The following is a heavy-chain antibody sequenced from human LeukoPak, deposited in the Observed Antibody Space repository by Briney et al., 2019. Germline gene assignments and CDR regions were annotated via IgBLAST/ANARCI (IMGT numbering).Heavy chain of an antibody. CDR3: ARDLLHVYYYDSSGYVRGAFDI. J-gene: IGHJ3*02. CDR1: GYIFTDYY. Sequence: ASVKVSCKASGYIFTDYYIHWVRQAPGQGLEWMGWINPNSGDTNYAQKFQGRVTMTRDTSISTAYMELSRLRYDDTAVYYCARDLLHVYYYDSSGYVRGAFDIWGQGTMVTVSS. CDR2: INPNSGDT. V-gene: IGHV1-2*02. D-gene: IGHD3-22*01.